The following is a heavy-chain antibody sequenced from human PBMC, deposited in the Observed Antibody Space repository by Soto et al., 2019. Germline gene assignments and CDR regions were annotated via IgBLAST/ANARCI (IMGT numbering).Heavy chain of an antibody. CDR2: STNKGNSFIA. Sequence: GGSLRLSCAASGFTFTDHYMDWVRQAPGKGLEWVGRSTNKGNSFIAEYAASVKGRFTISRDDSQNSLYLHMDSLKTEDTAVYYCTKGAYYDDVWGNYRHDYFDSWGQGTMVTVSS. V-gene: IGHV3-72*01. CDR1: GFTFTDHY. D-gene: IGHD3-16*02. CDR3: TKGAYYDDVWGNYRHDYFDS. J-gene: IGHJ4*02.